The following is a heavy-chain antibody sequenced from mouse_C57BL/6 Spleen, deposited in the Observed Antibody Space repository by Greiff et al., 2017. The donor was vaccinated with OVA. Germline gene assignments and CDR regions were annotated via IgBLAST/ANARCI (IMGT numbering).Heavy chain of an antibody. CDR1: GFTFSDYG. D-gene: IGHD1-1*01. Sequence: EVQLVESGGGLVKPGGSLKLSCAASGFTFSDYGMHWVRQAPEKGLEWVAYISSGSSTIYYADTVKGRFTISRDNAKNTLFLQMNSMGSEDTAMYYCAREGSGSGFAYWGQGTLVTVSA. CDR2: ISSGSSTI. J-gene: IGHJ3*01. V-gene: IGHV5-17*01. CDR3: AREGSGSGFAY.